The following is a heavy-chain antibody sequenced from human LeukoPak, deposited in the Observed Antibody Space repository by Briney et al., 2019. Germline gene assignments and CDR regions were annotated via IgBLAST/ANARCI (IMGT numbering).Heavy chain of an antibody. D-gene: IGHD4-17*01. CDR2: ISNSGATT. J-gene: IGHJ4*02. CDR3: AKDRDTSTAKVFDH. V-gene: IGHV3-23*01. Sequence: GGSLRLSCAASGFTFRNYAMSWVRQSPGKGLEWVSAISNSGATTYFAESVKGRFTISRDNSKNSLFLQMNSLRVEDTAVYYCAKDRDTSTAKVFDHWGQGTLVTVSS. CDR1: GFTFRNYA.